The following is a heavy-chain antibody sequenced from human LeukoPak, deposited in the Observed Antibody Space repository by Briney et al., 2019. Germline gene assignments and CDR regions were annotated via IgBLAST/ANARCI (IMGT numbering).Heavy chain of an antibody. D-gene: IGHD2/OR15-2a*01. J-gene: IGHJ4*02. CDR2: ISATSTTI. V-gene: IGHV3-48*04. CDR3: ADLVL. Sequence: GGSLRLSCAASGFIFSTSSMTWVRQARGKGLEWISYISATSTTIYYADSVKGRFTVSRDNAKNSVYLQMNSLRAEDTAVYYCADLVLRGQGALVTVSS. CDR1: GFIFSTSS.